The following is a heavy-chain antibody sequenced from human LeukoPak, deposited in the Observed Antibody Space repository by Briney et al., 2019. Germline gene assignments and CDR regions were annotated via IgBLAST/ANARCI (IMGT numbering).Heavy chain of an antibody. Sequence: GGSLRLSCAASGFTFSSYEMNWVRQAPGKGLEWVSYISSSGSTIYYADSVKGRFTISRDNAKNSLYLQMNSLRAEDTAVYYCARDPSTANWFDPWGQGTLVTVSS. V-gene: IGHV3-48*03. J-gene: IGHJ5*02. CDR2: ISSSGSTI. CDR1: GFTFSSYE. D-gene: IGHD4-17*01. CDR3: ARDPSTANWFDP.